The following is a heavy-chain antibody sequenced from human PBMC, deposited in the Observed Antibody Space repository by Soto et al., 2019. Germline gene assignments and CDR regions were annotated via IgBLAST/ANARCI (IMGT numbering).Heavy chain of an antibody. Sequence: GGSLRLSCAASGFTLSTYDMHWGRQGTGKGLEWVAALSYAGDTYYPGSVKGRFTVSRESAKNSLYLQMNSLTAGDTAVYYCAKGSHLASGYYYMDVWGKGTMVTVSS. V-gene: IGHV3-13*01. CDR3: AKGSHLASGYYYMDV. CDR2: LSYAGDT. CDR1: GFTLSTYD. D-gene: IGHD3-10*01. J-gene: IGHJ6*03.